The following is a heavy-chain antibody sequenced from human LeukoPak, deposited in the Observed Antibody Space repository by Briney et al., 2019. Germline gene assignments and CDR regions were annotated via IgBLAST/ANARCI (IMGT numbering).Heavy chain of an antibody. V-gene: IGHV4-61*03. J-gene: IGHJ3*02. CDR2: IFYGGST. D-gene: IGHD5-24*01. CDR1: GGSVSSGIYY. CDR3: ARGRDGYKSAFDI. Sequence: PSETVSLTCTVSGGSVSSGIYYWSWIRQPPGKGLEWIGYIFYGGSTNYNPSLKSRVTISVDTSKNHFSLNLNSVTAADTAVYYCARGRDGYKSAFDIWGQGTMVTVSS.